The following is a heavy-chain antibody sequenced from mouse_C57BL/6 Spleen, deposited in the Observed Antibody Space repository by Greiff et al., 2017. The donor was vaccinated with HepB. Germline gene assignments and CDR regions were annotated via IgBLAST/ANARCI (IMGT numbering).Heavy chain of an antibody. CDR3: ARTGGYWDFDV. J-gene: IGHJ1*03. Sequence: EVKLVESGGGLVQPGGSLSLSCAASGFTFTDYYMSWVRQPPGKALEWLGFIRNKANGYTTEYSASVKGRFTISRDNSQSILYLQMNALRAEDSSTYYCARTGGYWDFDVWGTGTTVTVSS. CDR1: GFTFTDYY. V-gene: IGHV7-3*01. CDR2: IRNKANGYTT.